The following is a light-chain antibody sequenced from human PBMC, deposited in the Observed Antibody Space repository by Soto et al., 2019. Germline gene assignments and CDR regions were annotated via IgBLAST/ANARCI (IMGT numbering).Light chain of an antibody. V-gene: IGLV1-36*01. Sequence: QSVLTQPPSVSEAPRQRVTISCSGSSSNIGNNAVNWYHQLPGKAPKLLIYYDDLLPSGVSDRFSGSKSGTSASLAISGLQAEDEAAYYCAAWDDSRNGVVFGGGTKVTVL. CDR3: AAWDDSRNGVV. CDR1: SSNIGNNA. CDR2: YDD. J-gene: IGLJ2*01.